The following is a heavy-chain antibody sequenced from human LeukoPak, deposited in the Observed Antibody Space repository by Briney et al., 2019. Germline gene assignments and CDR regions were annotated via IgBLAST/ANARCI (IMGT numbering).Heavy chain of an antibody. Sequence: GGTLRLSCAASGFTFSSYGMSWVRQAPGKGLEWVSAISGSGGSTYYADSVRGRFTISRDNSKNTLFLQMNSLRVEDTAVYYCARGVFNWGQGTLVTVSS. D-gene: IGHD3-10*01. CDR2: ISGSGGST. V-gene: IGHV3-23*01. CDR3: ARGVFN. CDR1: GFTFSSYG. J-gene: IGHJ4*02.